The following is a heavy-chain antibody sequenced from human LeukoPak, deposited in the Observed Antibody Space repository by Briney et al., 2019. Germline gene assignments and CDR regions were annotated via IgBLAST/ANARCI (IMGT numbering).Heavy chain of an antibody. CDR1: GYTFTSYY. D-gene: IGHD6-19*01. Sequence: ASVKVSCKASGYTFTSYYMHWVRQAPGQGLEWMGIINPSGGSTSYAQKFQGRVTMTEDTSTDTAYMELSSLRSEDTAVYYCATRVSSGWYGNQYYFDYWGQGTLVTVSS. CDR3: ATRVSSGWYGNQYYFDY. CDR2: INPSGGST. V-gene: IGHV1-46*01. J-gene: IGHJ4*02.